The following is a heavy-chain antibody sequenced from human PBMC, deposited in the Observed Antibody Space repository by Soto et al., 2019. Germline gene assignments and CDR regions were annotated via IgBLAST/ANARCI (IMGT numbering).Heavy chain of an antibody. CDR3: ARLYHYASSSDRSDY. CDR1: GGSISSSSYY. V-gene: IGHV4-39*01. Sequence: PSETLSLTCTVSGGSISSSSYYWGWIRQPPGKGLEWIGSIYYSGSTYYNPSLGSRVTISVDTSKNQFSLKLSSVTAADTAVFYCARLYHYASSSDRSDYWGHGTLVTVSS. CDR2: IYYSGST. J-gene: IGHJ4*01. D-gene: IGHD3-22*01.